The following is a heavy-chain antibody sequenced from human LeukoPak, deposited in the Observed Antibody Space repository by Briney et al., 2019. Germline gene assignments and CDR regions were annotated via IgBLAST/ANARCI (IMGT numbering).Heavy chain of an antibody. CDR2: IYHSGST. CDR3: ARCDSVSALDY. Sequence: SETLSLTCAVYGGSISGYYYWSWIRQPPGKGLEWIGYIYHSGSTYYNPSLKSRVTISVDRSKNQFSLRLSSVTAADTAVYYCARCDSVSALDYWGQGTLVTVSS. D-gene: IGHD1-26*01. V-gene: IGHV4-30-2*02. CDR1: GGSISGYYY. J-gene: IGHJ4*02.